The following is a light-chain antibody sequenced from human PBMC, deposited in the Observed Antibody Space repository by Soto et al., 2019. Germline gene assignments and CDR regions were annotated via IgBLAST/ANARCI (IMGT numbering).Light chain of an antibody. V-gene: IGKV3-11*01. CDR2: ESS. J-gene: IGKJ5*01. CDR3: QQRRDWPIT. CDR1: QSVSSY. Sequence: EIVLTQSPATLSLSPGERATRSCRASQSVSSYLAWYQQKPGQAPRLLIYESSNRATGIPARFSGSGSGTDFTLTISSLEPEDFAVYYCQQRRDWPITFGQGTRLEIK.